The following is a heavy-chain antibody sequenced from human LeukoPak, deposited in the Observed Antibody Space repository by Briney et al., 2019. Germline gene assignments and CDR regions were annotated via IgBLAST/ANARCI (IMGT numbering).Heavy chain of an antibody. V-gene: IGHV7-4-1*02. CDR3: AREGAAAGTWFALDI. Sequence: ASVKVSCKASGYTFTSYAMNWVRQAPGQGLEWMGWINTNTGNPTYAQGFTGRFVFSLDTSVSTAYLQISSLKAEDTAVYYCAREGAAAGTWFALDIWGQGTMVTVSS. J-gene: IGHJ3*02. D-gene: IGHD6-13*01. CDR1: GYTFTSYA. CDR2: INTNTGNP.